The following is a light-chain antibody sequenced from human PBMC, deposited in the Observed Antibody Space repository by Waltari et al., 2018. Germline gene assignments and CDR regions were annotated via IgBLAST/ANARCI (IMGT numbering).Light chain of an antibody. J-gene: IGKJ1*01. V-gene: IGKV3-15*01. Sequence: EVVMTQSPATLSVSPGERAPLPCRASPSVSTNLAWSQQKPGQAPRLLIYGAAVRATDIPARFSGSGSGTEFTLTISSLQSEDFAVYYCHQYNDWPPTFGQGTTVEIK. CDR2: GAA. CDR3: HQYNDWPPT. CDR1: PSVSTN.